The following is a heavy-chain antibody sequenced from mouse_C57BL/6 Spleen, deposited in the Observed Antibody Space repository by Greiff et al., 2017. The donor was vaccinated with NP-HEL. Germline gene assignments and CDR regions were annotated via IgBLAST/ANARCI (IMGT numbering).Heavy chain of an antibody. CDR2: INYDGSST. J-gene: IGHJ1*03. D-gene: IGHD1-1*01. CDR3: ARDRHYGSSGYFDV. Sequence: EVKVVESEGGLVQPGSSMKLSCTASGFTFSDYYMAWVRQVPEKGLEWVANINYDGSSTYYLDSLKSRFIISRDNAKNILYLQMSSLKSEDTATYYCARDRHYGSSGYFDVWGTGTTVTVSS. CDR1: GFTFSDYY. V-gene: IGHV5-16*01.